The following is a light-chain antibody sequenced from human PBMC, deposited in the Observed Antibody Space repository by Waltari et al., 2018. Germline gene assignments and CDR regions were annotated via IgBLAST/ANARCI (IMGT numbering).Light chain of an antibody. V-gene: IGKV1D-8*01. CDR2: TAT. Sequence: VIWVTQSPSLLSASTGDTVSITCRTSQDVKNYFAWYRQKPGKAPEHLIYTATFLQTGVPSRFSGSGSGTDFTLTITSLQSEDFATYFCQQNYAFPRTFGQGTKVEVK. CDR1: QDVKNY. CDR3: QQNYAFPRT. J-gene: IGKJ1*01.